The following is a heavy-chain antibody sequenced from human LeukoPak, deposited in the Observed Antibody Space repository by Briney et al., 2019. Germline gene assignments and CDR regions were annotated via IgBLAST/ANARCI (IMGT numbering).Heavy chain of an antibody. CDR2: IKGEGSEK. Sequence: GGSLRLSCAASGFTFSSDWMSWGRQAPGKGLEWVANIKGEGSEKYYVDSVKGRFTISRDNAKNSLYLQMNSLRAEDTAVYYCAHGAMYQLDYWGQGTLVTVSS. CDR1: GFTFSSDW. D-gene: IGHD2-2*01. V-gene: IGHV3-7*03. CDR3: AHGAMYQLDY. J-gene: IGHJ4*02.